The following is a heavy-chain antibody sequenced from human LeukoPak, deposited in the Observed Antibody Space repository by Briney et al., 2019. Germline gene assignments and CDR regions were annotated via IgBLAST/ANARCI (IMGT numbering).Heavy chain of an antibody. CDR1: GFTFDVYA. D-gene: IGHD3-22*01. CDR2: ISWNSGSI. Sequence: GRSLRLSCAASGFTFDVYAMHWVRQAPGKGLEWVSGISWNSGSIGYADSVKGRFTFSRDNAKNSLYLQMNSLRAEDTALYYCAKDTGRTYYYDSSGFFDYWGQGTLVTVSS. V-gene: IGHV3-9*01. J-gene: IGHJ4*02. CDR3: AKDTGRTYYYDSSGFFDY.